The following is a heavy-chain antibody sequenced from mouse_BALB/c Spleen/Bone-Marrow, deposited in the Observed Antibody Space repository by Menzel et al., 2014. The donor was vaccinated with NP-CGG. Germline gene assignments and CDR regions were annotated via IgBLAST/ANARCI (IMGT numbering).Heavy chain of an antibody. CDR1: GFTFTDYY. Sequence: EVKLEESGGGLVQPGGSLRLSCTTSGFTFTDYYMSWVRQPPGKALEWLAFIRNKAYGHTTEYSASVRGRFTISRDNSQSILYLQMNTLRAEDSATYYCARFPMDYWGQGTSVTVSS. V-gene: IGHV7-3*02. CDR3: ARFPMDY. J-gene: IGHJ4*01. CDR2: IRNKAYGHTT.